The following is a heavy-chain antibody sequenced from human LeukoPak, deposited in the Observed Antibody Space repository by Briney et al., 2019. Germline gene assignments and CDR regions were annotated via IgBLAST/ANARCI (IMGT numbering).Heavy chain of an antibody. J-gene: IGHJ6*03. CDR3: ARDCSYYDFWSGYSSYYYYYMDV. CDR2: IIPIFDTA. Sequence: SVKVSCKASGGTFSNYAISWVRQAPGQGLEWMGGIIPIFDTANYAQNFQGRVTITADESTTTAYMELSSLRSEDTAVYYCARDCSYYDFWSGYSSYYYYYMDVWGKGTTVTVSS. CDR1: GGTFSNYA. D-gene: IGHD3-3*01. V-gene: IGHV1-69*13.